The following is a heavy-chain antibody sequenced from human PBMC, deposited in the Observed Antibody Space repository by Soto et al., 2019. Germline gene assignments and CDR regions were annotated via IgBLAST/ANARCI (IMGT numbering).Heavy chain of an antibody. CDR1: GGSVSSGSYY. D-gene: IGHD4-17*01. Sequence: QVQLQESGPGLVKPSETLSLTCTVSGGSVSSGSYYWSWIRQPPGKGLEWIGHIYYSGSTNYNPSLRSRVTISVDTSKHQFSLKLSSVTAADTAVYYCARVTVGPRVGYFDYWGPGTLVTVSS. CDR2: IYYSGST. CDR3: ARVTVGPRVGYFDY. J-gene: IGHJ4*02. V-gene: IGHV4-61*01.